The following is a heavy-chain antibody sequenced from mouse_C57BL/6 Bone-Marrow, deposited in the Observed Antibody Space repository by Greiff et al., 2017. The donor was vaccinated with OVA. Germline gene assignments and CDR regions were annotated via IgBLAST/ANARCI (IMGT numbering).Heavy chain of an antibody. D-gene: IGHD2-1*01. Sequence: DVKVEESGAGLVKPGGSLKLSCAASGFTFSSYAMSWVRQTPEKRLEWVAYISSGGDYIYYADTVKGRFTISRDNARNTLYLQMSSLKSEDTAMYYCTRLLDAMDYWGQGTSVTVSS. V-gene: IGHV5-9-1*02. CDR3: TRLLDAMDY. CDR1: GFTFSSYA. CDR2: ISSGGDYI. J-gene: IGHJ4*01.